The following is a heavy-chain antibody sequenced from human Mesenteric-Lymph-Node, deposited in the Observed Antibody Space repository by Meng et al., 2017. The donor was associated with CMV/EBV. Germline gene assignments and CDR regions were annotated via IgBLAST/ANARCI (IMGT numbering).Heavy chain of an antibody. CDR2: INAGNGNT. V-gene: IGHV1-3*01. CDR3: ARQSSGATLDY. J-gene: IGHJ4*02. D-gene: IGHD1-26*01. Sequence: SCNASGYTFTSYAMHWVRQAPGQRLEWMGWINAGNGNTKYSQKFQGRVTITRDTSASTAYMELSSLRSEDTAVYYCARQSSGATLDYWGQGTLVTVSS. CDR1: GYTFTSYA.